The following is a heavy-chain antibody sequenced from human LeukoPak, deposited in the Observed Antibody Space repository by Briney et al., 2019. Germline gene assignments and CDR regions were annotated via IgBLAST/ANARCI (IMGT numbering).Heavy chain of an antibody. CDR2: IWYDGSNK. Sequence: PGGSLRLSCAASGFTFSSYGMHWVRQAPGKGLEWVAVIWYDGSNKYYADSVKGRFTISRDNSKNTLYLQMNSLRAEDTAVYYCARDRLAHPAQVQLLHNWFDPWGQGTLVTVSS. D-gene: IGHD2-2*01. V-gene: IGHV3-33*01. J-gene: IGHJ5*02. CDR3: ARDRLAHPAQVQLLHNWFDP. CDR1: GFTFSSYG.